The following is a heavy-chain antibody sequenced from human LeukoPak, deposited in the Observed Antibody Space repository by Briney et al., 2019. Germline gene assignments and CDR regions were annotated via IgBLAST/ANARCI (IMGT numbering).Heavy chain of an antibody. J-gene: IGHJ2*01. Sequence: SQTLSLTCAVSGDSVSSDNATWNWIRQSPSRGLEWLGRTYFRSKWYNDFAASVRGRITINTDTSKNQFSLQLNSVTPEDTAVYYCVRQREQVMLYYYFDLWGRGTLVTVSS. CDR3: VRQREQVMLYYYFDL. V-gene: IGHV6-1*01. CDR2: TYFRSKWYN. CDR1: GDSVSSDNAT. D-gene: IGHD1-26*01.